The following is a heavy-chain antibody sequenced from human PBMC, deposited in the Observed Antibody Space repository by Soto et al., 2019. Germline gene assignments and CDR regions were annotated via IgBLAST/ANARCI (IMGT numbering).Heavy chain of an antibody. J-gene: IGHJ4*02. CDR2: IYYNGNA. CDR1: GGSFSNTIYY. D-gene: IGHD6-19*01. V-gene: IGHV4-39*01. Sequence: SETLSLTCSVSGGSFSNTIYYWAWVRQPPGKGLEWIGSIYYNGNAFYNPSLKSRVTISVDSSKSQFSLKVTSVTAADTAVYYCARHMRAVASPLGYWGQGALVTVSS. CDR3: ARHMRAVASPLGY.